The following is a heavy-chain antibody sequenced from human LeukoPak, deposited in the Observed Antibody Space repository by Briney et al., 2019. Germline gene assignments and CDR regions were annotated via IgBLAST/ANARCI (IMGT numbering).Heavy chain of an antibody. CDR2: ISLSGRT. D-gene: IGHD1-26*01. V-gene: IGHV4-4*02. CDR3: SRESGAFSPFGY. CDR1: GGSISRTNW. J-gene: IGHJ4*02. Sequence: SETLSLTCDVSGGSISRTNWWSWVRPSPGQGLEWIGEISLSGRTNYNPSLQSRVTMSLDESKNQLSLDLASVTAADTAVYYCSRESGAFSPFGYWGQGTLVTVHS.